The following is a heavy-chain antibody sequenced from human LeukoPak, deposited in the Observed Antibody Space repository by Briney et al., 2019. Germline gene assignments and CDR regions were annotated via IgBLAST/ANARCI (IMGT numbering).Heavy chain of an antibody. V-gene: IGHV3-21*01. CDR1: GFIFSDYS. J-gene: IGHJ4*02. D-gene: IGHD5-18*01. CDR3: VRDLGEIQLWSSYYFDS. Sequence: PGGSLRLSCAASGFIFSDYSMNWVRQAPGKGLEWVSSISSSGSYIYYADSMQGRFTISRDNAKNSLFLQMSSLRAEDTAVHYCVRDLGEIQLWSSYYFDSWGQGTLVTVSS. CDR2: ISSSGSYI.